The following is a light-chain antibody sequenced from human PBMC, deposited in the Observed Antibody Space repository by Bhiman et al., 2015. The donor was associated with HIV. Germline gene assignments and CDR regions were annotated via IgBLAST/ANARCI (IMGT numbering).Light chain of an antibody. Sequence: QSVLTQPPSVSAAPGQTVTISCSGSFSNIETNYVSWYQQLPGTAPKLLIYDNNKRPSGIPDRFSGSKSGTSATLGITGLQTGDEADYYCGTWHSSLSAGGVFGTGTKVTVL. J-gene: IGLJ1*01. CDR2: DNN. CDR1: FSNIETNY. V-gene: IGLV1-51*01. CDR3: GTWHSSLSAGGV.